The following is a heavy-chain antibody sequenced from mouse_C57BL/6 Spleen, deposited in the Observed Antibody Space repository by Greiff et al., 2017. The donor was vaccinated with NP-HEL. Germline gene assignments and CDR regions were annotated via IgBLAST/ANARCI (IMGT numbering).Heavy chain of an antibody. CDR3: ARHSNGPYYAMDY. J-gene: IGHJ4*01. Sequence: EVKLVESGGGLVKPGGSLKLSCAASGFTFSDYGMHWVRQAPEKGLEWVAYISSGSSTIYYADTVKGRFTISRDNAKNTLFLQMTSLRSEDTAMYYCARHSNGPYYAMDYWGQGTSVTVSS. CDR2: ISSGSSTI. CDR1: GFTFSDYG. V-gene: IGHV5-17*01. D-gene: IGHD2-5*01.